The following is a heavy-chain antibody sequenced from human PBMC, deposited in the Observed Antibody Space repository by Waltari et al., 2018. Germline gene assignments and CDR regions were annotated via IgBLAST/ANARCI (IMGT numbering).Heavy chain of an antibody. Sequence: EVQLVESGGGLVQPGGSLRLSCAASGFTFSSFRMHWVRQGPGKGLEWISYIGLGGGPVHYADSVKGRFTIFRDNDKNSLYLEMNSLRAEDTGLYYCARGSAAGIASWGQGTLVTVSS. CDR3: ARGSAAGIAS. D-gene: IGHD6-13*01. CDR1: GFTFSSFR. V-gene: IGHV3-48*01. CDR2: IGLGGGPV. J-gene: IGHJ5*01.